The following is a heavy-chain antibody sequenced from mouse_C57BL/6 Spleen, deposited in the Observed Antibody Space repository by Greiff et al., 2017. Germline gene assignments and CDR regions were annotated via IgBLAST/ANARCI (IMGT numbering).Heavy chain of an antibody. CDR1: GYTFTSYW. Sequence: QFQLQQPGAELVMPGASVKLSCKASGYTFTSYWMHWVKQRPGQGLEWIGEIDPSDSYTKYNQKFKGKSTLTVDKSSSTAYMQLSSLTSEDSAVYYCARMAITTVVSRYFDVWGTGTTVTVSS. CDR3: ARMAITTVVSRYFDV. V-gene: IGHV1-69*01. J-gene: IGHJ1*03. CDR2: IDPSDSYT. D-gene: IGHD1-1*01.